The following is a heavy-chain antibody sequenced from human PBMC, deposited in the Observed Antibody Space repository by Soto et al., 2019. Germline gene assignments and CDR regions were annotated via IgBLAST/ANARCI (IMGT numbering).Heavy chain of an antibody. Sequence: ASVKVSCKASGYTFTGYYMHWVRQAPGQGLEWMGWINPNSGGTNYAQKFQGWVTMTRDTSISTAYMELSRLRSDDTAVYYCARATPGGEYSSGWYASAFDIWGQGTMVTVSS. V-gene: IGHV1-2*04. CDR1: GYTFTGYY. J-gene: IGHJ3*02. CDR2: INPNSGGT. D-gene: IGHD6-19*01. CDR3: ARATPGGEYSSGWYASAFDI.